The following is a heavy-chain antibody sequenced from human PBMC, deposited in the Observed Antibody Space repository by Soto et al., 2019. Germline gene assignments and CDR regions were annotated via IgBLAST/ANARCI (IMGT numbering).Heavy chain of an antibody. CDR3: ARLAPHYDFWSGYPKVGYYYYYMDV. V-gene: IGHV5-51*01. Sequence: GESLKISCKGSGYSFTSYWIGWVRQMPGKGLEWMGIIYPGDSDTRYSPSFQGQVTISADKSISTAYLQWSSLKASDTAMYYCARLAPHYDFWSGYPKVGYYYYYMDVWGKGTTVTVSS. CDR2: IYPGDSDT. D-gene: IGHD3-3*01. J-gene: IGHJ6*03. CDR1: GYSFTSYW.